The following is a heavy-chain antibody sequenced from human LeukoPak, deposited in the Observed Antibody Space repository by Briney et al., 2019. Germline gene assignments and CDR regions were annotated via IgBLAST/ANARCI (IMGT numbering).Heavy chain of an antibody. CDR2: IYSGGNT. Sequence: GGSLRLSCAASGFTFRSYWMHWVRQAPGKGLEWVSVIYSGGNTYYADSVKGRFTISRDNSKNTVYLQMNSLRAEDTAVYYCARGETSSYDYWGQGTLVTVSS. D-gene: IGHD2-2*01. CDR3: ARGETSSYDY. V-gene: IGHV3-53*01. CDR1: GFTFRSYW. J-gene: IGHJ4*02.